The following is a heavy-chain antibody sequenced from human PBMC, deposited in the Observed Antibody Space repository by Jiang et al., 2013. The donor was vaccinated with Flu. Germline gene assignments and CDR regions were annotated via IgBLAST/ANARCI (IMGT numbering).Heavy chain of an antibody. J-gene: IGHJ4*02. D-gene: IGHD6-19*01. CDR1: GYTFTSYA. Sequence: SGAEVKKPGASVKVSCKASGYTFTSYAMHWVRQAPGQRLEWMGWINAGNGNTKYSQKFQGRVTITRDTSASTAYMELSSLRSEDTAVYYCARDPISSGWYDYWGQGTLVTVSS. CDR2: INAGNGNT. V-gene: IGHV1-3*01. CDR3: ARDPISSGWYDY.